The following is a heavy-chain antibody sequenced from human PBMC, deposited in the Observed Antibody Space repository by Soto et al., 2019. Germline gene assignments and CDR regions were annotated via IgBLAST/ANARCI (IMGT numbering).Heavy chain of an antibody. Sequence: GESLKISCQGTGYRFSSSWIGWVRQKPGKGLERLGRIDPSDSYTNYSPSFQGHVTISADKSISTAYLQWSSLKASDTAMYYCARYPPDYYDSSGYPDWFDPWGQGTLVTVSS. CDR3: ARYPPDYYDSSGYPDWFDP. D-gene: IGHD3-22*01. V-gene: IGHV5-10-1*01. J-gene: IGHJ5*02. CDR1: GYRFSSSW. CDR2: IDPSDSYT.